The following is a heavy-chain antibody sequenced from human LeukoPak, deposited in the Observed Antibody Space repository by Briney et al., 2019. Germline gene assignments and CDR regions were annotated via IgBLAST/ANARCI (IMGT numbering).Heavy chain of an antibody. J-gene: IGHJ6*04. V-gene: IGHV3-23*01. D-gene: IGHD3-10*02. CDR3: AELGITMIGGV. Sequence: PGGSLRLSCAASGFTLSSYAMTWVRQAPGKGLEWVSGISGSGGSTYYADSVKGRFTISRDNSKSTLYLQMNSLRAEDTAVSYCAELGITMIGGVWGKGTTVTISS. CDR1: GFTLSSYA. CDR2: ISGSGGST.